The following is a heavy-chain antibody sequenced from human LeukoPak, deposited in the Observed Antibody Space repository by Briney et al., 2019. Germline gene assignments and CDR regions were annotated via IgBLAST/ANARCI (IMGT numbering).Heavy chain of an antibody. J-gene: IGHJ4*02. CDR3: ARYGLIRGFEY. CDR1: GGSISSYY. D-gene: IGHD3-16*01. CDR2: IYYSGST. V-gene: IGHV4-59*01. Sequence: ETLSLTCTVSGGSISSYYWSWIRQPPGQELEWIGYIYYSGSTNYSPSLKSRFTISVDTSKNQFSLKLSSVTAADTAVYYCARYGLIRGFEYWGQGTLVTVSS.